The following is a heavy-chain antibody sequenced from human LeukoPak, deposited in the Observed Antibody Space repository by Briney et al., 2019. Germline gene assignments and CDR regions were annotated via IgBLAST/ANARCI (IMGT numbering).Heavy chain of an antibody. CDR3: VLYGDYESPDGFDI. Sequence: GGSLRLSCAASGIIFSRYGMSWVRQAPGKGLEWVSAISGSGGSTYYADSVKGRFTISRDNSKNTLYLQMNSLRAEDTAVYYCVLYGDYESPDGFDIWGQGTMVTVSS. V-gene: IGHV3-23*01. CDR2: ISGSGGST. J-gene: IGHJ3*02. CDR1: GIIFSRYG. D-gene: IGHD4-17*01.